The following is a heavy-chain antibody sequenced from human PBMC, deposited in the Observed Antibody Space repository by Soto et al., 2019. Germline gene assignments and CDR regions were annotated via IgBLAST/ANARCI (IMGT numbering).Heavy chain of an antibody. CDR3: ARGLSMVRGVKAFYFDY. D-gene: IGHD3-10*01. J-gene: IGHJ4*02. CDR1: GGSISSGGYY. Sequence: QVQLQESGPGLVKPSQTLSLTCTVSGGSISSGGYYWSWIRQHPGKGLEWIGYIYYSGSTYYNPSLKSRVTISVDTSKNQFTLKLSSVTAADTAVYYCARGLSMVRGVKAFYFDYWGQGTLVTVSS. CDR2: IYYSGST. V-gene: IGHV4-31*03.